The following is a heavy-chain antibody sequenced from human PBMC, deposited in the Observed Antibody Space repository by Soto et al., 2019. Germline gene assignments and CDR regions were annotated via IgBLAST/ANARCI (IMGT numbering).Heavy chain of an antibody. J-gene: IGHJ4*02. D-gene: IGHD6-19*01. CDR1: GFTFSDYA. CDR3: AMGGRQWLVTSDFNY. V-gene: IGHV3-30*03. Sequence: VQLVESGGGVVQPGRSLRLSCAASGFTFSDYAMHWVRQAPGKGLEWVAVVSHDGRNTHYADSVKGRFTISSDSSKNTVSLEMTSMRAEDTAVYYCAMGGRQWLVTSDFNYWGQGALVTVSS. CDR2: VSHDGRNT.